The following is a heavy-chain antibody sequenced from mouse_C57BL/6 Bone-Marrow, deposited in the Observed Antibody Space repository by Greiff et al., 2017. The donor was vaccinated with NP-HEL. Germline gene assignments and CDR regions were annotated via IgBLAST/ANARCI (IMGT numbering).Heavy chain of an antibody. CDR2: IRNKANGYTT. CDR3: ASSIYYDYDAYAMDY. D-gene: IGHD2-4*01. J-gene: IGHJ4*01. V-gene: IGHV7-3*01. CDR1: GFTFPDYY. Sequence: EVNVVESGGGLVQPGGSLSLSCAASGFTFPDYYMSWVRQPPGTALEWLGFIRNKANGYTTEYSASVKGRFTISRDNSQSILYLQMNALRAEDSATYYCASSIYYDYDAYAMDYWGQGTSVTVSS.